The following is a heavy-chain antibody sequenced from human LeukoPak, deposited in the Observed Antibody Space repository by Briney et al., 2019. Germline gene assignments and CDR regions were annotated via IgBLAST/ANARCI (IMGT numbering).Heavy chain of an antibody. CDR2: ISYDGSNK. V-gene: IGHV3-30*18. CDR3: AKDLRAGHSYGPTGPSDY. Sequence: QTGGSLRLSCAASGFTFSSYGMHWVRQAPGKGLEWVAVISYDGSNKYYADSVKGRFTISRDNSKNTLYLQMNSLRAEDTAAYYCAKDLRAGHSYGPTGPSDYWGQGTLVTVSS. D-gene: IGHD5-18*01. CDR1: GFTFSSYG. J-gene: IGHJ4*02.